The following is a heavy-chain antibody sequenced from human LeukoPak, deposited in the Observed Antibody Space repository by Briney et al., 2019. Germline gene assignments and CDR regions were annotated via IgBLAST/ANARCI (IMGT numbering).Heavy chain of an antibody. V-gene: IGHV4-59*08. CDR1: GGSISSYY. D-gene: IGHD3-22*01. J-gene: IGHJ4*02. Sequence: SETLSLTCTVSGGSISSYYWSWIRRPPGKGLEWIGYIYYSGSTNYNPSLKSRVTISVDTSKNQFSLKLSSVTAADTAVYYCASTLGLDSSGYFYYWGQGTLVTVSS. CDR3: ASTLGLDSSGYFYY. CDR2: IYYSGST.